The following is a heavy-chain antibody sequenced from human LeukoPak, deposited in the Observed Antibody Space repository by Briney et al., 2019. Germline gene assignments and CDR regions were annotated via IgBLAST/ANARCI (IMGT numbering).Heavy chain of an antibody. D-gene: IGHD3-22*01. CDR1: GYSISSAYY. Sequence: SETLSLTCSVSGYSISSAYYWGWIRQPPGKGLEWIGTMYHSGSTNYNPSLKSRVTISGDTSKNQFSLRLSSVTAADTAVYYCARASYSYDINGWVPFDYWGQGTLVTVSS. CDR2: MYHSGST. V-gene: IGHV4-38-2*02. CDR3: ARASYSYDINGWVPFDY. J-gene: IGHJ4*02.